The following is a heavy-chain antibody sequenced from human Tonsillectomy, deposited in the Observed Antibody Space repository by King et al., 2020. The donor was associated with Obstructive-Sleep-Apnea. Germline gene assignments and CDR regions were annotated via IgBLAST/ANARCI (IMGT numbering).Heavy chain of an antibody. J-gene: IGHJ4*02. D-gene: IGHD3-22*01. CDR3: ARGRDLYYDSSGIDY. V-gene: IGHV4-59*01. Sequence: QLQESGPRLVKPSETLSLICTVFGGSISSYYWSWVRQPPGKGLGWIGYIYFSGGTNYNPSLKSRVTISVDTSNNQFSLKLSSVTAADTAVYYCARGRDLYYDSSGIDYWGQGTLVTVSS. CDR2: IYFSGGT. CDR1: GGSISSYY.